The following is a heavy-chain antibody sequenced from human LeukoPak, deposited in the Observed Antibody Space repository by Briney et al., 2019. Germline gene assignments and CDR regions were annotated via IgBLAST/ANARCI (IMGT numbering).Heavy chain of an antibody. V-gene: IGHV3-7*03. Sequence: GGSLRLSCAASGFRFSSNWMSWVRLAPGKGLEWVANIKEDGTETYYVDSVKGRFTISRDNAKNSLYLQMNSLRVEDTAVYYCAKEGRSLQTYWGQGTLVTVSS. D-gene: IGHD5-24*01. CDR1: GFRFSSNW. CDR2: IKEDGTET. J-gene: IGHJ4*02. CDR3: AKEGRSLQTY.